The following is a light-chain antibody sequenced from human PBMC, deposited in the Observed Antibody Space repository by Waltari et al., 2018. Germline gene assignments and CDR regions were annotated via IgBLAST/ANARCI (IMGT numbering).Light chain of an antibody. CDR2: EGS. V-gene: IGLV2-23*01. J-gene: IGLJ2*01. CDR1: SSDVGSYNL. Sequence: QSALTQPASVSGSPGQSITISCTGTSSDVGSYNLVSWYQHHPGKAPKVIIYEGSERPSGVSNRFSGSKSGNTASLTISGLQAGDEADYYCCSYAGSSPSVVFGGGTKLTVL. CDR3: CSYAGSSPSVV.